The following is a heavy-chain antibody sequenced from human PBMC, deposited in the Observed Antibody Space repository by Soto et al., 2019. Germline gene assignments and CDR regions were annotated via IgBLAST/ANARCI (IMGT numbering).Heavy chain of an antibody. CDR1: GGSISRGGYY. D-gene: IGHD1-20*01. J-gene: IGHJ5*02. Sequence: QVQLQESGPGLVKPSQTLSLTCTVSGGSISRGGYYWSWIRQHPGKGLEWSGYIYYSGSTYYNPSLKSRVTIAVDTSKNQFSRKLSSVTAADTAVYYGARVGGINWFDPWGQGTLVTVSS. CDR3: ARVGGINWFDP. CDR2: IYYSGST. V-gene: IGHV4-31*03.